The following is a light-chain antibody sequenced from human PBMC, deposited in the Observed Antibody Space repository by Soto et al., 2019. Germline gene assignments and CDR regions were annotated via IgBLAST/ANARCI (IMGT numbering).Light chain of an antibody. CDR1: SSNIGSNY. CDR3: AAWDDSLNGRV. J-gene: IGLJ1*01. V-gene: IGLV1-44*01. Sequence: QSVLTQPPSASGTPGQRVTISCSGSSSNIGSNYVYWYQQLPGTAPKLLIYYDSLRPSGVPDRISGSKSGTSASLAISGLQSDDEADYYCAAWDDSLNGRVFGTGTKVTVL. CDR2: YDS.